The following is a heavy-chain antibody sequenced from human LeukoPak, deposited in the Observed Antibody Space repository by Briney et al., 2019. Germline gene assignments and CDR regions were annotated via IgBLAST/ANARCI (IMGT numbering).Heavy chain of an antibody. CDR3: ARHGVGDPNDYYYYYMDV. D-gene: IGHD2-21*02. V-gene: IGHV4-34*01. J-gene: IGHJ6*03. CDR2: INHSGST. CDR1: GGSFSGYY. Sequence: SETLSLTCAVYGGSFSGYYWSWIRQPPGKGPEWIGEINHSGSTNYNPSLKSRVTISVDTSKNQFSLKLSSVTAADTAVYYCARHGVGDPNDYYYYYMDVWGKGTTVTISS.